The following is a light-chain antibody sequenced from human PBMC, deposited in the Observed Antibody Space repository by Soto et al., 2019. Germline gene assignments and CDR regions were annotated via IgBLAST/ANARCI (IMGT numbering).Light chain of an antibody. J-gene: IGLJ1*01. V-gene: IGLV2-14*01. CDR2: EVT. CDR3: SSYTTSSTRV. Sequence: QPASVSGSPGQSIAISCTGSSSDVGIYNYVSWYQQHPGKVPKLIIYEVTNRPSGVSNRFSGSKSGNTASLTISGLQAEDEADYYCSSYTTSSTRVFGTGTKVTVL. CDR1: SSDVGIYNY.